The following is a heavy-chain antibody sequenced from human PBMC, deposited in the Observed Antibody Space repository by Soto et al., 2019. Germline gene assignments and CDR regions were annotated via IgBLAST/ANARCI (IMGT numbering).Heavy chain of an antibody. V-gene: IGHV4-30-4*01. J-gene: IGHJ4*02. D-gene: IGHD5-12*01. Sequence: PSETLSLTCTVSGGSTSSGDYYWSWIRQPPGKGLEWIGYIYYSGITYYNPSLKNRLTISQDTSKNQFSLKLRSVTAADTAVYYCARQYGGYEYYFDYGGQGTLVTVS. CDR2: IYYSGIT. CDR3: ARQYGGYEYYFDY. CDR1: GGSTSSGDYY.